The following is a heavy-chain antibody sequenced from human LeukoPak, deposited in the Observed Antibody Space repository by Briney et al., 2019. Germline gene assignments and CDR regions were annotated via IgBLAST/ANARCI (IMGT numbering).Heavy chain of an antibody. V-gene: IGHV4-59*01. CDR2: IDNSGGT. J-gene: IGHJ4*02. Sequence: PSETLSLTCNVSGGSISAYYWSWIRQPPGKGLEWIGYIDNSGGTNYNPSLKGRVTISVDTSKNQFSVKLSSVTAADAAVYYCARGRIHYDSTGYYYWGQGTPVTVSS. CDR1: GGSISAYY. CDR3: ARGRIHYDSTGYYY. D-gene: IGHD3-22*01.